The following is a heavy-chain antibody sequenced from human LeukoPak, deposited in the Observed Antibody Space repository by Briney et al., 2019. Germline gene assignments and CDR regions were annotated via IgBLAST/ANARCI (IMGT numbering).Heavy chain of an antibody. CDR3: ARTYSGSYFDY. Sequence: PGGSLRLSCAASGFTFSTYWMSWVRQAPGKGLEWVANIKQDGSEKYYVDSVKGRFTISRDNAKNSLYLQMNSLRAEDTAVYYCARTYSGSYFDYWGLGSLVTVSS. CDR2: IKQDGSEK. J-gene: IGHJ4*02. V-gene: IGHV3-7*03. CDR1: GFTFSTYW. D-gene: IGHD1-26*01.